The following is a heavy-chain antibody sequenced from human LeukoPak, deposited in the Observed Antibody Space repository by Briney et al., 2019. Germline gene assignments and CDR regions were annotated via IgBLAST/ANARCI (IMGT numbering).Heavy chain of an antibody. D-gene: IGHD6-19*01. V-gene: IGHV3-21*01. CDR3: ARGGVYSSGWYVDY. CDR2: ISSSSSYI. CDR1: GFTFISYS. Sequence: GGSLRLSCAASGFTFISYSMNWVRQAPGKGLEWVSSISSSSSYIYYADSVKGRFTISRDNAKNSLYLQMNSLRAEDAAVYYCARGGVYSSGWYVDYWGQGTLVTVSS. J-gene: IGHJ4*02.